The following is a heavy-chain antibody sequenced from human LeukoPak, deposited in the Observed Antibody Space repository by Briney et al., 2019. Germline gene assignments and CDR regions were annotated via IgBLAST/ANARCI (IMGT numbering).Heavy chain of an antibody. CDR2: FNREDAAP. V-gene: IGHV1-24*01. Sequence: ASVKVSCKVSGYSVIEVSMHCVRQAPGLGLEWMGGFNREDAAPIYAQQCQGRVTMTEDTSTGTAYMELSSLRSEDTALYCCATLDSYYDKSGRPLLPDWGQGTLVTVSS. D-gene: IGHD3-22*01. CDR1: GYSVIEVS. CDR3: ATLDSYYDKSGRPLLPD. J-gene: IGHJ4*02.